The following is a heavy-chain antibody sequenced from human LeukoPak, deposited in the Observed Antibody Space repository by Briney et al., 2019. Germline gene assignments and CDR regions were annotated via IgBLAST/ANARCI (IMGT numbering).Heavy chain of an antibody. V-gene: IGHV1-2*02. J-gene: IGHJ4*02. Sequence: ASVKVSCKASGYTFTGYYMHWVRQAPGQGLEWMGWINPNSGGTNYAQKFQGRVTMTRDTSISTAYMELSRLRSDDTAVYYCARDRGDRTPGYSYGRTDYWGQGTLVTVSS. D-gene: IGHD5-18*01. CDR3: ARDRGDRTPGYSYGRTDY. CDR2: INPNSGGT. CDR1: GYTFTGYY.